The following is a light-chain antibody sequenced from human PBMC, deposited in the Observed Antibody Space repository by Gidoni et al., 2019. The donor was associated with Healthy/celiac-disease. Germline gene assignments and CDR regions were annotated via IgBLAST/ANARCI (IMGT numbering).Light chain of an antibody. CDR1: SSDVGGYNY. J-gene: IGLJ2*01. CDR3: SSYTSSSTYVV. CDR2: DVR. V-gene: IGLV2-14*03. Sequence: GQSITISCTGTSSDVGGYNYVSWYQQHPGKAPKLMIYDVRNRPSGVSNRFSGSKSGNTASLTISGLQAEDEADYYCSSYTSSSTYVVFGGGTKLTVL.